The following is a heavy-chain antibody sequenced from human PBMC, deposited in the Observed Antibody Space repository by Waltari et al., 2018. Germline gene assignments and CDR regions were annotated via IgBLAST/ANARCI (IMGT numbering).Heavy chain of an antibody. V-gene: IGHV4-4*07. CDR2: IYTSGST. D-gene: IGHD6-13*01. J-gene: IGHJ5*02. CDR3: ARVKVRGIAAAGTGWWFDP. Sequence: QVQLQESGPGLVKPSETLSLTCTVSGGSISSYYWSWIRQPAGKGLEWIGRIYTSGSTNYNPSLKSRVTMSVDTSKNQFSRKLSSVTAADTAVYYCARVKVRGIAAAGTGWWFDPWGQGTLVTVSS. CDR1: GGSISSYY.